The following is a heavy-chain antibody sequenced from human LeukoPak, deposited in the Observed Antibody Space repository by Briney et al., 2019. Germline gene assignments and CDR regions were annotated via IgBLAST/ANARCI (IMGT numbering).Heavy chain of an antibody. CDR3: ARAHCSGGSCYYYYGMDV. CDR1: GGTFSSYA. D-gene: IGHD2-15*01. Sequence: ASVKVSCKASGGTFSSYAISWVRQAPRQGLEWMGGIIPIFGTANYAQKFQGRVTITADESTSTAYMELSSLRSEDTAVYYCARAHCSGGSCYYYYGMDVWGQGTTVTVSS. V-gene: IGHV1-69*13. J-gene: IGHJ6*02. CDR2: IIPIFGTA.